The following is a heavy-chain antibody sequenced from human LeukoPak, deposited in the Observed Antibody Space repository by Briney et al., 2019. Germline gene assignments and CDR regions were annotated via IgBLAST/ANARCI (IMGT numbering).Heavy chain of an antibody. CDR3: ASPTYPRDIVVVPAAIIRYFDL. Sequence: LETLSLTCTVSGGSISSSSYYWGWVRQPPGKGLEWIGSIYYSGSTYYNPSLKSRVTISVDTSKNQFSLKLSSVTAADTAVYYCASPTYPRDIVVVPAAIIRYFDLWGRGTLVTVSS. V-gene: IGHV4-39*01. D-gene: IGHD2-2*01. CDR1: GGSISSSSYY. CDR2: IYYSGST. J-gene: IGHJ2*01.